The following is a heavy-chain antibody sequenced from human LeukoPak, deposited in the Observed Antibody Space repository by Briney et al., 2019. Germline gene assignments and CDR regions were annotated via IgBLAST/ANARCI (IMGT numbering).Heavy chain of an antibody. J-gene: IGHJ4*02. D-gene: IGHD6-13*01. V-gene: IGHV3-21*01. CDR1: GFTFSSYS. CDR3: ARGQTQQLVLPCFDY. Sequence: PGGSLRLSCAASGFTFSSYSMNWVRQAPGKGLEWVSSISSSSSYIYYADSVKGRFTISRDNAKNSLYLQMNSLRAEDTAVYYCARGQTQQLVLPCFDYWGQGTLVTVSS. CDR2: ISSSSSYI.